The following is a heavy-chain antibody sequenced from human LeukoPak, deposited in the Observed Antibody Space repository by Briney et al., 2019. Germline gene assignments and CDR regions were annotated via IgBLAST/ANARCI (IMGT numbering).Heavy chain of an antibody. CDR2: IYHSGST. CDR1: GGSISSSNW. V-gene: IGHV4-4*02. D-gene: IGHD3-10*01. Sequence: PSGTLSLTCAVSGGSISSSNWWSWVRQPPGKGLEWIGEIYHSGSTNYNPSLKSRVTISVDKSKNQFSLKLSSVTAADTAVYYCARDRSNVLLWFGEPSQGDAFDIWGQGTMVTVSS. CDR3: ARDRSNVLLWFGEPSQGDAFDI. J-gene: IGHJ3*02.